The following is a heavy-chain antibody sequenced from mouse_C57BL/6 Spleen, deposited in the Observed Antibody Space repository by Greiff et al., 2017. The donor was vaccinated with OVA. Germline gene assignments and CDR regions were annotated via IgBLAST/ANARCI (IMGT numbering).Heavy chain of an antibody. D-gene: IGHD2-2*01. CDR1: GYTFTSYD. CDR2: IYPRDGST. J-gene: IGHJ1*03. Sequence: VKLMESGPELVKPGASVKLSCKASGYTFTSYDINWVKQRPGQGLEWIGWIYPRDGSTKYNEKFKGKATLTVDTSSSTAYMELHSLTSEDSAVYFCAREGVMATERYFDVWGTGTTVTVSS. V-gene: IGHV1-85*01. CDR3: AREGVMATERYFDV.